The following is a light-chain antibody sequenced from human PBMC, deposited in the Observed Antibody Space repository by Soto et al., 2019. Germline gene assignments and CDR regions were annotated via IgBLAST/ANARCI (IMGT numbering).Light chain of an antibody. J-gene: IGLJ1*01. V-gene: IGLV2-14*01. CDR2: EVS. Sequence: QSVLTQPASVSGSPGQAITISCTGTSNDYVSWYQQHPGTAPKLMIYEVSNRPSGVSNRFSGSKSGNSASLTISGLHAEDEADYYCSSYTSSSTYVFGTGTKVTVL. CDR1: SNDY. CDR3: SSYTSSSTYV.